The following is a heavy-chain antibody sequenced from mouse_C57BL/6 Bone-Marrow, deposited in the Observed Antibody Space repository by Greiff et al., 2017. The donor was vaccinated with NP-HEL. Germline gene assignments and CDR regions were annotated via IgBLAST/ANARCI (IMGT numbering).Heavy chain of an antibody. J-gene: IGHJ2*01. CDR1: GYTFTSYW. D-gene: IGHD4-1*01. CDR3: TTDWDWDY. CDR2: IDPSDSYT. V-gene: IGHV1-59*01. Sequence: VQLQQPGAELVRPGTSVKLSCKASGYTFTSYWMHWVKQRPGQGLEWIGVIDPSDSYTNYNQKFKGKATLTVDTSSSTAYMQLSSLTSEDSAVYYCTTDWDWDYWGQGTTLTVSS.